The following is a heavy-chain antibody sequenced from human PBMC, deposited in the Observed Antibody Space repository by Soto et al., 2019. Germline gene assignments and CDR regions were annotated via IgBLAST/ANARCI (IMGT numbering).Heavy chain of an antibody. Sequence: QVQLVQSGAEVKKPGSSVKVSCKASGVTFSSYAISWVRQAPGQGLEGMGGIIPIFGTANYAQKFQGRVTINADESKSTEYRELSSQRSEDTAVYYCAREERGLDYYDSSGYPRDDAFDIWGQGTMVTVSS. V-gene: IGHV1-69*12. D-gene: IGHD3-22*01. CDR1: GVTFSSYA. CDR3: AREERGLDYYDSSGYPRDDAFDI. CDR2: IIPIFGTA. J-gene: IGHJ3*02.